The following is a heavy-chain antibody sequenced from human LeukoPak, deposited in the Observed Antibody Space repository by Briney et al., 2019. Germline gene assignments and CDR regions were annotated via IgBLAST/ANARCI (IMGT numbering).Heavy chain of an antibody. Sequence: GGCLRLSCAASGFTFSDYYMSWIPQAPGKGLEWVSYISSSGSTIYYADSVKGRFTISRDNAKNSLYLQMNSLRAEDTAVYYCARIDSSSSSINYWGQGTLVTVSS. J-gene: IGHJ4*02. CDR1: GFTFSDYY. D-gene: IGHD6-6*01. CDR2: ISSSGSTI. CDR3: ARIDSSSSSINY. V-gene: IGHV3-11*04.